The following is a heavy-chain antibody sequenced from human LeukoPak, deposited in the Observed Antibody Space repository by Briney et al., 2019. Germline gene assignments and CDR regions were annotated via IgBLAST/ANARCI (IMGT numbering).Heavy chain of an antibody. V-gene: IGHV3-74*01. Sequence: GGSLRLSCAASGSTFSSYWMHWVRQAPGKGLVWVSRTNSDGSSTSYADSVKGRFTISRDNAKNTLYLQMNSLRAEDTAVYYCARAPRVVVVAANDWYFDLWGRGTLVTVSS. J-gene: IGHJ2*01. CDR2: TNSDGSST. CDR1: GSTFSSYW. CDR3: ARAPRVVVVAANDWYFDL. D-gene: IGHD2-15*01.